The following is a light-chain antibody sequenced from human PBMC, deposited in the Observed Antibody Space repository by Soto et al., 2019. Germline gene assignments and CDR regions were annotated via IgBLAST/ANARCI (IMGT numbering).Light chain of an antibody. Sequence: EIVLTQSPATLSLSPGERATLSCRASQSVRRYLAWYQQKPGQAPRLLIYDASTRATGIPARFSGSGSETDFTLTITSLEPKDFAVYYCQQRNNWPPITFGQGTRLEI. V-gene: IGKV3-11*01. J-gene: IGKJ5*01. CDR3: QQRNNWPPIT. CDR2: DAS. CDR1: QSVRRY.